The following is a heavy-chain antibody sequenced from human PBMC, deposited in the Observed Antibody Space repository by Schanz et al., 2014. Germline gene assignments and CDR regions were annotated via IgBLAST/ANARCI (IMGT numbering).Heavy chain of an antibody. V-gene: IGHV3-7*01. D-gene: IGHD1-1*01. J-gene: IGHJ3*01. CDR3: ARDADYNPTSDFWYDAYDF. Sequence: DVQLVESGGTLVQPGGSLIISCAASGFTFSSYWMVWLRQAPGKGLEWVANIKGDGTRTYYVDSVKGRFTVSRDNAENSLYLHMRSLRVDDTAVYYCARDADYNPTSDFWYDAYDFWGQGTVVTVSS. CDR2: IKGDGTRT. CDR1: GFTFSSYW.